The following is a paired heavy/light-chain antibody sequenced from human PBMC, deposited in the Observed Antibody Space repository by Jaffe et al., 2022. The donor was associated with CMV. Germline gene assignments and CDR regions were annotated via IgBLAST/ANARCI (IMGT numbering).Heavy chain of an antibody. J-gene: IGHJ6*02. Sequence: EVQLVESGGGLVQPGGSLKLSCAASGFTFSGSAMHWVRQASGKGLEWVGRIRSKANSYATAYAASVKGRFTISRDDSKNTAYLQMNSLKTEDTAVYYCTRLPIDILTGDYYYGMDVWGQGTTVTVSS. D-gene: IGHD3-9*01. CDR1: GFTFSGSA. CDR2: IRSKANSYAT. V-gene: IGHV3-73*02. CDR3: TRLPIDILTGDYYYGMDV.
Light chain of an antibody. V-gene: IGKV2-30*01. CDR1: QSLVYSDGNTY. CDR3: MQGTHWRWT. Sequence: DVVMTQSPLSLPVTLGQPASISCRSSQSLVYSDGNTYLNWFQQRPGQSPRRLIYKVSNRDSGVPDRFSGSGSGTDFTLKISRVEAEDVGVYYCMQGTHWRWTFGQGTKVEIK. CDR2: KVS. J-gene: IGKJ1*01.